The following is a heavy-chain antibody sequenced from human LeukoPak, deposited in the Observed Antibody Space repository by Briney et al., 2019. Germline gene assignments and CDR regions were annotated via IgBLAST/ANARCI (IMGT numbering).Heavy chain of an antibody. D-gene: IGHD6-19*01. CDR3: ATQGRYGSGRHGYFDY. J-gene: IGHJ4*02. CDR2: IIPIFGTA. CDR1: GGTFSSYA. Sequence: ASVKVSCKASGGTFSSYAISWVRQPPGQGLEWMGGIIPIFGTANYAQKFQGRVTITTDESTSTAYMELSSLRSEDTAVYYCATQGRYGSGRHGYFDYWGQGTLVTVSS. V-gene: IGHV1-69*05.